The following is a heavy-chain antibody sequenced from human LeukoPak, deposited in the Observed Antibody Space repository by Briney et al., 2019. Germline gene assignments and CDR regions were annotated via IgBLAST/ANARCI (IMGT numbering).Heavy chain of an antibody. D-gene: IGHD6-6*01. CDR1: GFTFSSYA. J-gene: IGHJ4*02. CDR3: ARSQSSSPTQLFDY. Sequence: PGGSLRLSCAASGFTFSSYAMSWVRQAPGKGLEWVSAISGSGGSTYYADSVKGRFTISRDNAKNSLYLQMNSLRAEDTALYHCARSQSSSPTQLFDYWGQGTLVTVSS. V-gene: IGHV3-23*01. CDR2: ISGSGGST.